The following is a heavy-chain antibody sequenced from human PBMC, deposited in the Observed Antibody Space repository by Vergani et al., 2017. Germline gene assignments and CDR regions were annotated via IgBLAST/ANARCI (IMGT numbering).Heavy chain of an antibody. D-gene: IGHD6-19*01. CDR1: GFTFSNAW. CDR2: IKSKTDGGTT. J-gene: IGHJ4*02. Sequence: EVQLVESGGGLVKPGGSLRLSCAASGFTFSNAWMSWVRQAPGKGLEWVGRIKSKTDGGTTDYAAPVKGRFTISRDNSKKTLYLQMNSLRAEDTAVYYWARSLTVYSSGWYPWDYWGQGTLVTVSS. V-gene: IGHV3-15*01. CDR3: ARSLTVYSSGWYPWDY.